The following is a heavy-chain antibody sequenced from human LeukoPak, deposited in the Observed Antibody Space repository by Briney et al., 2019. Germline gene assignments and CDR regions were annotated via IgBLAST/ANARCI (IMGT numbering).Heavy chain of an antibody. CDR1: GFTFSSYA. J-gene: IGHJ4*02. V-gene: IGHV3-30*18. CDR2: ISYDGSYK. CDR3: AKDMYSGLNTLDY. Sequence: PGGSLRLSCAASGFTFSSYAMGWVRQAPGKGLEWVAVISYDGSYKFYADSVKGRFTISRDNSKSTLYLQMNSLRAEDTAVYYCAKDMYSGLNTLDYWGQGTLVTVSS. D-gene: IGHD6-13*01.